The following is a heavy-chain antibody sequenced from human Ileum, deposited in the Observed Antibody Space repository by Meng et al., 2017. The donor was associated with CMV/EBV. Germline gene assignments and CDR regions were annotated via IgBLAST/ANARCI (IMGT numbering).Heavy chain of an antibody. D-gene: IGHD5-24*01. Sequence: QVQLVQSGSELREPGASVKISSKTSGYSFITYGINWVRQAPGQRLEWMGWINTNTGNPTYAQDFTGRFVFSLDTSVSTTYLQINSLRTEDSAVYYCTRGDGDHSSKFDYWGQGTLVTVSS. CDR1: GYSFITYG. CDR2: INTNTGNP. V-gene: IGHV7-4-1*02. J-gene: IGHJ4*02. CDR3: TRGDGDHSSKFDY.